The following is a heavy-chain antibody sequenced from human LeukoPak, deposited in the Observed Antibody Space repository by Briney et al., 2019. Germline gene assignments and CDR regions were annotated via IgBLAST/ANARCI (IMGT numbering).Heavy chain of an antibody. CDR3: ALWFGELAYFDY. CDR2: IIPIFGTA. V-gene: IGHV1-69*13. Sequence: ASVKVSCKASGGTFSSYAISWVRQAPGQGLEWMGGIIPIFGTANYAQKFQGRVTITADESTSTAYMALSSLRSEDTAVYYCALWFGELAYFDYWGQGTLVTVSS. CDR1: GGTFSSYA. D-gene: IGHD3-10*01. J-gene: IGHJ4*02.